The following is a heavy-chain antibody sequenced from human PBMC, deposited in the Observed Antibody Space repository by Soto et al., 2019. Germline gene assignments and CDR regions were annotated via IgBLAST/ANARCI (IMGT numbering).Heavy chain of an antibody. J-gene: IGHJ4*02. CDR3: ATMTTVTTYYFDY. CDR1: GGTFSSYA. D-gene: IGHD4-17*01. CDR2: IIPIFGTA. V-gene: IGHV1-69*01. Sequence: SCKASGGTFSSYAISWVRQAPGQGLEWMGGIIPIFGTANYAQKFQGRVTITADESTSTAYMELSSLRSEDTAVYYCATMTTVTTYYFDYWGQGTLVTVSS.